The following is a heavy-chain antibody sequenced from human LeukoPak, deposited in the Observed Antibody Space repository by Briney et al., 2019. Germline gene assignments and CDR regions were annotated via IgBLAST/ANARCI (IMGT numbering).Heavy chain of an antibody. V-gene: IGHV3-23*01. CDR2: ISGSGGST. J-gene: IGHJ4*02. CDR3: ANPPALWFGELSKGEGRF. D-gene: IGHD3-10*01. Sequence: GGSLRLSCAASGFTFSSYAMSWVRQAPGKGLEWVSAISGSGGSTYYADSVKGRFTISRDNSKNTLYLQMNSLRAEDTAVYYCANPPALWFGELSKGEGRFWGQGTLVTVSS. CDR1: GFTFSSYA.